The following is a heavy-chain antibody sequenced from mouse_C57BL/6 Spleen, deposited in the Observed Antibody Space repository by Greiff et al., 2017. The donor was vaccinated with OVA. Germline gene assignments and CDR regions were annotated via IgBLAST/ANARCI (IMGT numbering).Heavy chain of an antibody. CDR3: ASNYYFDY. Sequence: QVQLKESGAELVKPGASVKISCKASGYAFSSYWMNWVKQRPGRGLEWIGQIYPGDGNTNYNEKFKGKATLTADESSSTAYMQLSSLTSDDSAVYFCASNYYFDYWGQGTTLTVSS. V-gene: IGHV1-80*01. CDR2: IYPGDGNT. J-gene: IGHJ2*01. D-gene: IGHD1-3*01. CDR1: GYAFSSYW.